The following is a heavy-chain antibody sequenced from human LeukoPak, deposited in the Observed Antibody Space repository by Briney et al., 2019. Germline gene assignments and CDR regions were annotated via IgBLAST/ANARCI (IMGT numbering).Heavy chain of an antibody. Sequence: GGSLRLSCAASGFTFSSYAMSWVRQAPGKGLGWVSAISGSGGSTYYADSVKGRFTISRDNSKNTLYLQMNSLRAEDTAVYYCAKVVDIVATMGYFDYWGQGTLVTVSS. D-gene: IGHD5-12*01. CDR3: AKVVDIVATMGYFDY. V-gene: IGHV3-23*01. J-gene: IGHJ4*02. CDR2: ISGSGGST. CDR1: GFTFSSYA.